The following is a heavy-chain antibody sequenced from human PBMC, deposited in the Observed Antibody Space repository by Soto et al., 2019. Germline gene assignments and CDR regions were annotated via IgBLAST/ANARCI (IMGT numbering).Heavy chain of an antibody. J-gene: IGHJ6*02. Sequence: QVQLVQSGAEVQKSGASVKVSCKASRYTFISYDINWVRQATVQGLEWMGWMNPNSGNTGYAQKFQGRITMARSTSIITTYLELSSLRFDDPSVALCVRGQEVWWNVWPLGLYDLDVRGQGSTVTGCS. D-gene: IGHD3-16*01. CDR2: MNPNSGNT. V-gene: IGHV1-8*01. CDR3: VRGQEVWWNVWPLGLYDLDV. CDR1: RYTFISYD.